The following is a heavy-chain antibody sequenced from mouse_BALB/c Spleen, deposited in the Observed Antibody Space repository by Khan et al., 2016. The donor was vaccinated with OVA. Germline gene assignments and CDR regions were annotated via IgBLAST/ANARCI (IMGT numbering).Heavy chain of an antibody. CDR3: GRRGLRGDLDY. CDR1: GYTFINYW. D-gene: IGHD1-1*01. V-gene: IGHV1-7*01. CDR2: INPSTGYT. J-gene: IGHJ2*01. Sequence: QVQLQQSGAELAKPGASVKLSCKASGYTFINYWILWIKQRPGQGLEWIGYINPSTGYTEYNQNFKDKATLTADKSSSTAYMQLSSLTSEDSTVYYDGRRGLRGDLDYWGQGTTRTVAS.